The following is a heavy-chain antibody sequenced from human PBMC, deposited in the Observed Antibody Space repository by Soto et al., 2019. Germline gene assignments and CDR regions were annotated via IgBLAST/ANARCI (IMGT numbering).Heavy chain of an antibody. V-gene: IGHV3-23*01. D-gene: IGHD6-6*01. CDR1: GFTFSSYA. CDR3: ARGSIADRPKGYYFDY. J-gene: IGHJ4*02. CDR2: ISGSGGST. Sequence: EVQLLESGGGLVQPGGSLRLSCAASGFTFSSYAMSWVRQAPGKGLEWVSAISGSGGSTYYADSVKGRFTISRDNSKNTLYLQMNSLRAEDTDVYYCARGSIADRPKGYYFDYWGQGTLVTGSS.